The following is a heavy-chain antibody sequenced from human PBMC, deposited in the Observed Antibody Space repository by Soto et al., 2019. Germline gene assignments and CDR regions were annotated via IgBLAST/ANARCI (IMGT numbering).Heavy chain of an antibody. V-gene: IGHV1-69*12. CDR3: ARDGGAATFDY. Sequence: QVQLVQSGAEVKKPGSSVKVSCKAFGGTFSSYAINWIRQAPGQGLEWMGGIIPIFGTTTYAQRFQARVTITADESTSTAYMELSSLRSEDTALYYFARDGGAATFDYWGQGTLVTVSS. CDR2: IIPIFGTT. CDR1: GGTFSSYA. D-gene: IGHD1-26*01. J-gene: IGHJ4*02.